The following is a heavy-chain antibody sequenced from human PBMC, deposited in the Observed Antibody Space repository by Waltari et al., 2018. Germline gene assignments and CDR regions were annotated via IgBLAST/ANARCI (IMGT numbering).Heavy chain of an antibody. D-gene: IGHD3-3*01. CDR1: GGSFSGYY. J-gene: IGHJ6*02. V-gene: IGHV4-34*01. CDR3: ARAPRWIFGVATHYYYYYGMDV. CDR2: INHSGST. Sequence: QVQLQQWGAGLLKPSETLSLTCAVYGGSFSGYYWGWIRKPPGKGLEWIGEINHSGSTNYNPSLKSRVTISVDTSKNQFSLKLSSVTAADTAVYYCARAPRWIFGVATHYYYYYGMDVWGQGTTVTVSS.